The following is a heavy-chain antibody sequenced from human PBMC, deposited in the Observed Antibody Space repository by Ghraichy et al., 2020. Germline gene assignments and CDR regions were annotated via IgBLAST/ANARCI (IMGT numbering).Heavy chain of an antibody. CDR1: GFTFGDYA. Sequence: GGSLRLSCTASGFTFGDYAMSWVRQAPGKGLEWVGFIRSKAYGGTTEYAASVKGRFTISRDDSKSIAYLQMNSLKTEDTTVYYCTWDPGSDAFDIWGQGTMVTVSS. J-gene: IGHJ3*02. D-gene: IGHD2-15*01. CDR3: TWDPGSDAFDI. CDR2: IRSKAYGGTT. V-gene: IGHV3-49*04.